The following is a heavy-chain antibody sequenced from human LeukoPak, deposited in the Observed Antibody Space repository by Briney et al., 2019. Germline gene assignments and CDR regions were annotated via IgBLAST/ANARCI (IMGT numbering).Heavy chain of an antibody. CDR3: ARDECSSTSCHHGLNPGAFDI. CDR1: GYTFTSYG. J-gene: IGHJ3*02. D-gene: IGHD2-2*01. Sequence: ASVKVSCKASGYTFTSYGISWVRQAPGQGLEWMGWIRAYNGNTNYAQKLQGRVTMTTDTSTSTAYMELRSLRSDDTAVYYCARDECSSTSCHHGLNPGAFDIWGQGTMVTVSS. V-gene: IGHV1-18*01. CDR2: IRAYNGNT.